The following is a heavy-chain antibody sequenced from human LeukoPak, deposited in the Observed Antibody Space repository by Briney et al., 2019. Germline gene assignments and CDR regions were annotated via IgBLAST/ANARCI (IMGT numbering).Heavy chain of an antibody. CDR2: FSSSGSTI. CDR3: ARGGLYCSGGSCYSMYYFDY. CDR1: GFIFSSYE. D-gene: IGHD2-15*01. J-gene: IGHJ4*02. Sequence: PGGSLRLCCAASGFIFSSYEMNWVRKARGKGLEWVSYFSSSGSTIYYADSVKGRFTISRDNAKNSLYLQMNSLRAEDTAVYYCARGGLYCSGGSCYSMYYFDYWGQGTLVTVSS. V-gene: IGHV3-48*03.